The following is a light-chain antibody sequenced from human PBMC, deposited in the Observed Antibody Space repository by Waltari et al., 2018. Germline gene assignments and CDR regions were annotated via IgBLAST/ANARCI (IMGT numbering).Light chain of an antibody. V-gene: IGLV3-1*01. CDR2: QDT. CDR3: QAVGTGAWV. CDR1: ILGNKY. J-gene: IGLJ3*02. Sequence: SYELTQPPSVSVSPGQTASITCSGDILGNKYASWYQQKPGQPPLLVIYQDTKRPSEIPERFSGSKSANAATLTITGTQAMDEADYYCQAVGTGAWVFGGGTKLTVL.